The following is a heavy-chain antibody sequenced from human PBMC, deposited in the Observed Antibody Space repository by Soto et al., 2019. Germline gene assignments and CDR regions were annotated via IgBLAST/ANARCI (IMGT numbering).Heavy chain of an antibody. V-gene: IGHV3-11*06. D-gene: IGHD6-13*01. CDR3: TRGGSGNWSPYFDY. J-gene: IGHJ4*02. CDR1: GLSFSDKY. CDR2: ISESSTSA. Sequence: GGSLRLSCEVSGLSFSDKYMSWIRQAPGKGLEWVSYISESSTSANYAESVKGRFTISRDNAKKSLYLQMNSLRVEDTAVYYCTRGGSGNWSPYFDYWGQGILVTVSS.